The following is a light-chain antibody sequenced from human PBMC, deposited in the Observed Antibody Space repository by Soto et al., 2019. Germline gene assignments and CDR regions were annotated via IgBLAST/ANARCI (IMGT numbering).Light chain of an antibody. CDR2: AAS. J-gene: IGKJ4*01. CDR1: QTVTTSQ. V-gene: IGKV3-20*01. CDR3: QQYGSAPFT. Sequence: VLTQSPGTLSLSPGERATLSCRASQTVTTSQLTWFQQKPGQAPRFLIYAASIRAAGIPDRFSGSGSGADFTLTISRLEPEDFAVYYCQQYGSAPFTFGGGTKVDIK.